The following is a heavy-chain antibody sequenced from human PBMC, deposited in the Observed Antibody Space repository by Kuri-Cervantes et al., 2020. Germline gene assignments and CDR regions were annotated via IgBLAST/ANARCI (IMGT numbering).Heavy chain of an antibody. V-gene: IGHV4-30-4*01. D-gene: IGHD1-1*01. J-gene: IGHJ6*02. Sequence: SETLSLTCTVSGGSISSGDYYWSWVRQPPGKGLEWIGYIYYGGSTYHNPSLKSRVTISVDTSKNQFSLKLSSVTAADTAVYYCARDRWGTPPYGMDVWGQGTTVTVSS. CDR1: GGSISSGDYY. CDR3: ARDRWGTPPYGMDV. CDR2: IYYGGST.